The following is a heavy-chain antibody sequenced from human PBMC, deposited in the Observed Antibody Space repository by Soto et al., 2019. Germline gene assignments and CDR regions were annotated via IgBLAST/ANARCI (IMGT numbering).Heavy chain of an antibody. CDR3: ARQWGTDAFDI. V-gene: IGHV4-59*08. D-gene: IGHD1-1*01. J-gene: IGHJ3*02. Sequence: QVQLQESGPGLVKPSETLSLTCTVSGGSISSYYWSWIRQPPGKGLEWIGYTYYSGSTNYNPSPKSRVTIAVDTSKNQFSLKLSSVTAADTAVYYCARQWGTDAFDIWGQGTMVTVSS. CDR2: TYYSGST. CDR1: GGSISSYY.